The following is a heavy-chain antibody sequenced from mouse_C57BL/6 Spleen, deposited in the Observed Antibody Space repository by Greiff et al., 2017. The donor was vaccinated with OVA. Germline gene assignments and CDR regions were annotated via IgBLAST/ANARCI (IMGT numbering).Heavy chain of an antibody. Sequence: QVQLKQPGAELVMPGASVKLSCKASGYTFTSYWMHWVKQRPGQGLEWIGEIDPSDSYTNYNQKFKGKSTLTVDKSSSTAYMQLSSLTSEDSAVYYCATYYYGSSDYYFDYWGQGTTLTVSS. V-gene: IGHV1-69*01. CDR2: IDPSDSYT. CDR3: ATYYYGSSDYYFDY. D-gene: IGHD1-1*01. CDR1: GYTFTSYW. J-gene: IGHJ2*01.